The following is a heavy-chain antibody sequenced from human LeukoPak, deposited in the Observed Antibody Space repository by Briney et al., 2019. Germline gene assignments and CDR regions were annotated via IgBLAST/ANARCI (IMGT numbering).Heavy chain of an antibody. J-gene: IGHJ5*02. D-gene: IGHD2-2*01. CDR2: CYHTGVT. Sequence: PSETLSLTCAVSGYSISSNHYWGWIRQPPGKGLEWIGSCYHTGVTYFNPSLQSRVTISVDTSNNQFSPKLSSVTAADTAVYYCVTPSSDQLLNEAWFDPWGQGTLVTLSS. V-gene: IGHV4-38-2*01. CDR3: VTPSSDQLLNEAWFDP. CDR1: GYSISSNHY.